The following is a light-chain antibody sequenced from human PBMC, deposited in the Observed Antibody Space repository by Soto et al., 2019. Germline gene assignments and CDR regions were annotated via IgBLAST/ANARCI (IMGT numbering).Light chain of an antibody. V-gene: IGLV2-14*01. CDR3: TSYTSSNTLV. Sequence: QSVLTQPASVSGSPGQSITISCTGASSDIGGYNYVSWYQQYPGKAPKLIICDVSNRPSGVSNRFSGSKSGNTASLTISGLQAEDEADYYCTSYTSSNTLVFGGGTQLTVL. J-gene: IGLJ7*01. CDR2: DVS. CDR1: SSDIGGYNY.